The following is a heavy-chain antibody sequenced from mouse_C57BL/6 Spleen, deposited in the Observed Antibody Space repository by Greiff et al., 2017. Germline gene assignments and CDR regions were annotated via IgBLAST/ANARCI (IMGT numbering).Heavy chain of an antibody. J-gene: IGHJ4*01. V-gene: IGHV1-15*01. D-gene: IGHD2-3*01. Sequence: QVQLKQSGAELVRPGASVTLSCKASGYTFTDYEMHWVKQTPVHGLEWIGAIDPETGGTAYNQKFKGKAILTADKSSSTAYMELRSLTSDDSAVFYCTRDGYRYYYAMDSLGQGTSGTVSS. CDR3: TRDGYRYYYAMDS. CDR2: IDPETGGT. CDR1: GYTFTDYE.